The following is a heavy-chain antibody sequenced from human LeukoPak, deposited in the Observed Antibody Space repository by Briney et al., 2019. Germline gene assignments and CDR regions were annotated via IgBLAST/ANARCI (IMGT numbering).Heavy chain of an antibody. J-gene: IGHJ3*02. D-gene: IGHD1-26*01. CDR3: ARGRRIVGALDAFDI. CDR2: IYTSGST. V-gene: IGHV4-61*02. CDR1: GGSISSGSYY. Sequence: PSETLSLTCTVSGGSISSGSYYWSWIRRPAGKGLEWIGRIYTSGSTNYNPSLKSRVTISVDTSKNQFSLKLSSVTAADTAVYYCARGRRIVGALDAFDIWGQGTMVTVSS.